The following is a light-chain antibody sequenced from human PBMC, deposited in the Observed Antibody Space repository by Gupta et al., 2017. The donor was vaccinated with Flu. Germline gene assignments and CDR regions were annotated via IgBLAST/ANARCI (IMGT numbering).Light chain of an antibody. CDR3: CSYAGSSTFYV. CDR2: EGS. V-gene: IGLV2-23*03. CDR1: SSDVGSYNL. Sequence: ITISCTGTSSDVGSYNLVSWYQQHPGKAPKLMIYEGSKRPSGVSNRFSGSKSGNTASLTIAGLQAEDEADYYCCSYAGSSTFYVFGTGTKVTVL. J-gene: IGLJ1*01.